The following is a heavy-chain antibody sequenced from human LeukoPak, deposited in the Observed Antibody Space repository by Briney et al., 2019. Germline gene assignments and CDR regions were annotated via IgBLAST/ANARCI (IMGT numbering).Heavy chain of an antibody. CDR1: GYTFTSYY. V-gene: IGHV1-8*02. Sequence: ASVKVSCKASGYTFTSYYMHWVRQAPGQGLEWMGWMNPNSGNTGYAQKFQGRVTMTRNTSISTAYMELSSLRSEDTAVYYCARGRHSYGYWEYYFDYWGQGTLVTVSS. D-gene: IGHD5-18*01. J-gene: IGHJ4*02. CDR2: MNPNSGNT. CDR3: ARGRHSYGYWEYYFDY.